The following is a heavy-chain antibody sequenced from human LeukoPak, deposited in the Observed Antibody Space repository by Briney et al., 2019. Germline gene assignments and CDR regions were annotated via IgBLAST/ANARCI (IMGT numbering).Heavy chain of an antibody. CDR2: ISSSGSTR. CDR1: GFTFSSYE. V-gene: IGHV3-48*03. Sequence: GGSLRLSCAASGFTFSSYEMNWVRQAPGKGLEWVSYISSSGSTRYYADSVKGRFTFSRDNAKNSLYLQMNSLRAEDTAVYYCARERTLDYPYYYYYMDVWGKGTTVTVSS. J-gene: IGHJ6*03. CDR3: ARERTLDYPYYYYYMDV. D-gene: IGHD4-11*01.